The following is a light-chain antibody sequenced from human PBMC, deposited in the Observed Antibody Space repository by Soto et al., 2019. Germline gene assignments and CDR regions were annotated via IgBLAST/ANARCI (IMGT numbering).Light chain of an antibody. CDR2: LGS. V-gene: IGKV2-28*01. CDR1: QSLSHRIGKTY. Sequence: EIDMTQSPLSLPVTPGEPASISCRSSQSLSHRIGKTYLDWYLQKPGQSPHLLIYLGSNRASGVPDRFTGSGSGTDFTLKISRVEAEDVGVYYCMQALQSPRTFGQGTKLEIK. CDR3: MQALQSPRT. J-gene: IGKJ2*01.